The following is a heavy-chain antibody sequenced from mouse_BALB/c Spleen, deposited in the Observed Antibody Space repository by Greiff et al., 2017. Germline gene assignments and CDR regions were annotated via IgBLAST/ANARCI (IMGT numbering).Heavy chain of an antibody. D-gene: IGHD1-1*01. Sequence: EVKLMESGPELVKPGASVKMSCKASGYTFTSYVMHWVKQKPGQGLEWIGYINPYNDGTKYNEKFKGKATLTSDKSSSTAYMELSSLTSEDSAVYYCARDGSSFYYAMDYWGQGTSVTVSS. CDR1: GYTFTSYV. J-gene: IGHJ4*01. CDR3: ARDGSSFYYAMDY. CDR2: INPYNDGT. V-gene: IGHV1-14*01.